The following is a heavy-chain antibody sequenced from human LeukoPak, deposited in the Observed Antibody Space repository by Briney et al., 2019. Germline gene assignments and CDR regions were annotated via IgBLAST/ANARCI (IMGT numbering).Heavy chain of an antibody. D-gene: IGHD6-19*01. CDR2: IWYDGSNK. J-gene: IGHJ4*02. Sequence: GGSLRLSCAASGFTFSSSGMHWVRQAPGKGLEWVALIWYDGSNKYYADSVKGRFTISRDNSKNTLYLQMNSLRAEDTAIYYCARDPGGSGYSFDSWGQGTLVTVSS. CDR3: ARDPGGSGYSFDS. V-gene: IGHV3-33*01. CDR1: GFTFSSSG.